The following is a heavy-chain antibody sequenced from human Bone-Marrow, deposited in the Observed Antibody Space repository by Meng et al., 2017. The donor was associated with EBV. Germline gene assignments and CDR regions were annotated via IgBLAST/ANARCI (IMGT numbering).Heavy chain of an antibody. D-gene: IGHD2-21*01. Sequence: GQLVQSGAEVKNPGASVKVSCKASGYAFISYILHWVRQAPGQRLEWMGWINVGVGYTKYSQKFQGKVTISSDTSATTGYMELSSLRSEDTAVYYCVRGPPVGVPGPGDYWGQGTLVTVSS. J-gene: IGHJ4*02. CDR3: VRGPPVGVPGPGDY. V-gene: IGHV1-3*01. CDR2: INVGVGYT. CDR1: GYAFISYI.